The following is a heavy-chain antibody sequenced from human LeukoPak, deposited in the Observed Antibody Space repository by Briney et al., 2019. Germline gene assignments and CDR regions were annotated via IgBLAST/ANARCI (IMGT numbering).Heavy chain of an antibody. CDR3: ARDTSSWYTMGYYFDY. CDR2: ISSSSSYI. Sequence: GGSLRLSCAASGFTFSTYSMNWVRQAPGKGLGWVSSISSSSSYIDYADSVKGRFTISRDNAKNSLYLQINSLRAEDTAVYYCARDTSSWYTMGYYFDYWGQGTLVTVSS. CDR1: GFTFSTYS. D-gene: IGHD6-13*01. J-gene: IGHJ4*02. V-gene: IGHV3-21*01.